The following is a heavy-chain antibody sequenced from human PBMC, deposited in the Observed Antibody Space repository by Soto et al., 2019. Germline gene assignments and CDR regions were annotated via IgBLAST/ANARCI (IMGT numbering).Heavy chain of an antibody. J-gene: IGHJ4*02. CDR3: AKSYCSGGSCYSNDY. CDR1: GFTFSSYG. D-gene: IGHD2-15*01. V-gene: IGHV3-30*18. Sequence: GGSLRLSCAASGFTFSSYGMHWVRQAPGKGLEWVAVISYDGSNKYYADSVKGRFTISRDNSKNTLYLQMNSLRAEDTAVYYCAKSYCSGGSCYSNDYWGQGTLVTVSS. CDR2: ISYDGSNK.